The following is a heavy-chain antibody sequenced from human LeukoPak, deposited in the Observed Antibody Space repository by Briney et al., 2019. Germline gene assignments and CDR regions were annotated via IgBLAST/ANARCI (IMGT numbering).Heavy chain of an antibody. CDR1: GYKFNNYG. CDR2: VSGYNGDT. D-gene: IGHD5-12*01. Sequence: ASVKVSCKASGYKFNNYGITWVRQAPGQGPEWMGWVSGYNGDTNYGQKFQGRVTMTTDTSTSTAYMELRSLRSDDTAVYHCARDRGSDVDFDYWGQGTLIIVSS. J-gene: IGHJ4*02. CDR3: ARDRGSDVDFDY. V-gene: IGHV1-18*01.